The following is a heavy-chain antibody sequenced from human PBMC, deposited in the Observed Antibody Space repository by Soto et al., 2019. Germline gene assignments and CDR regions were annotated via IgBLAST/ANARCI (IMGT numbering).Heavy chain of an antibody. Sequence: SETLSLTCTVSGGSISSGGYYWSWIRQHPGKGLEWIGYIYYSGSAYYNPSLKSRVTISVDTSKNQFSLKLSSVTAADTAVYYCARDGYGDSNWFDPWGQGTLVTVSS. J-gene: IGHJ5*02. V-gene: IGHV4-31*03. D-gene: IGHD4-17*01. CDR3: ARDGYGDSNWFDP. CDR2: IYYSGSA. CDR1: GGSISSGGYY.